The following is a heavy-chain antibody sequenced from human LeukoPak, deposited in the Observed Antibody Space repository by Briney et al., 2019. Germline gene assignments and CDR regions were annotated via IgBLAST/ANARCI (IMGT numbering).Heavy chain of an antibody. Sequence: GGSLRLSCVPSGFSFSNYAMSWVRQAPGKGLEWVSSISGSGGSTHYADSVKGRFTISRDKTKNTLYMQMNSLRAEDTAVYYCAKSVYYDASGYYREYYFDYWGQGTLVTVSS. J-gene: IGHJ4*02. CDR3: AKSVYYDASGYYREYYFDY. V-gene: IGHV3-23*01. CDR2: ISGSGGST. D-gene: IGHD3-22*01. CDR1: GFSFSNYA.